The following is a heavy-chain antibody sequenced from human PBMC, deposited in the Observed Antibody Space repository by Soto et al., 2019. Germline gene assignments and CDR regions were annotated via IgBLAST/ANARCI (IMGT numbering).Heavy chain of an antibody. V-gene: IGHV1-69*12. CDR1: GGTFRTYA. D-gene: IGHD6-19*01. CDR3: AKGAVAGTPTSYYYYGMDV. Sequence: QVQLLQSGAEVKKPGSSVRVSCEAPGGTFRTYAISWVRQAPGQGLEWMGEIIPIFGTVNYAQKFQGRVTITADESTTTVYMDLRSLRSEDTAVYDCAKGAVAGTPTSYYYYGMDVWGQGTTVTVSS. J-gene: IGHJ6*02. CDR2: IIPIFGTV.